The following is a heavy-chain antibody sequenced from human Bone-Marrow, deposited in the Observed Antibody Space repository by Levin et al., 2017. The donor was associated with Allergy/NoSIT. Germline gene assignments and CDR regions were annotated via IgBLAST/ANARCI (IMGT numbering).Heavy chain of an antibody. D-gene: IGHD3-3*01. Sequence: LSLTCAASGFTFSSYSMNWVRPAPGKGLEWVSYISSSSSTIYYADSVKGRFTISRDNAKNSLYLQMNSLRDEDTAVYYCAREWGSDDFWSGYFITYDYWGQGTLVTVSS. J-gene: IGHJ4*02. V-gene: IGHV3-48*02. CDR3: AREWGSDDFWSGYFITYDY. CDR2: ISSSSSTI. CDR1: GFTFSSYS.